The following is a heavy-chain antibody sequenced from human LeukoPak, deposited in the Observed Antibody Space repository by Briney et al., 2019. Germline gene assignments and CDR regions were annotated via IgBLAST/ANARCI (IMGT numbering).Heavy chain of an antibody. CDR2: ISGSGGSR. Sequence: GGSLRLSCAASGFTFSSWVRQAPGKGLEWVSTISGSGGSRSYADSVKGRFTISRDNSKNTLYLQMNSLGAEDTAVYYCAKDRVRGVDYYYIMDVWGQGTTVTVSS. CDR1: GFTFSS. CDR3: AKDRVRGVDYYYIMDV. D-gene: IGHD3-10*01. J-gene: IGHJ6*02. V-gene: IGHV3-23*01.